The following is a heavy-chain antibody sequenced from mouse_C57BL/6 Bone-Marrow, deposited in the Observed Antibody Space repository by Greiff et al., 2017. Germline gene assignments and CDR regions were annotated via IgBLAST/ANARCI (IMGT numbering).Heavy chain of an antibody. CDR1: GFSFNTYA. Sequence: EVQRVESGGGLVQPKGSLKLSCAASGFSFNTYAMNWVRQAPGKGLEWVARIRSKSNNYATYYADSVKDRFTISRDDSESMLYLQMNNLKTEDTAMYYCVRPTGDGYPPWYFDVWGTGTTVTVSS. CDR2: IRSKSNNYAT. V-gene: IGHV10-1*01. CDR3: VRPTGDGYPPWYFDV. D-gene: IGHD2-3*01. J-gene: IGHJ1*03.